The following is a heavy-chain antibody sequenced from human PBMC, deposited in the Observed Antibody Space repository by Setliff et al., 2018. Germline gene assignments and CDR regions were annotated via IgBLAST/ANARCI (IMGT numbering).Heavy chain of an antibody. Sequence: ASVKVSRKASGFVFTNYAITWVRQAPGQGLEWMGWISPNYDYTNYAQKFQDRVTITADTSTGTAYMELRSLTSDDTAVYYCVRGPGPSVVVAMPFDRWGQGTLVTVSS. CDR2: ISPNYDYT. CDR3: VRGPGPSVVVAMPFDR. J-gene: IGHJ4*02. D-gene: IGHD5-12*01. V-gene: IGHV1-18*01. CDR1: GFVFTNYA.